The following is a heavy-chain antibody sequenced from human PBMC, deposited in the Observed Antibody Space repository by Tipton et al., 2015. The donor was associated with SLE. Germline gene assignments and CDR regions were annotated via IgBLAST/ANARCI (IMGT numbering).Heavy chain of an antibody. J-gene: IGHJ4*01. D-gene: IGHD6-13*01. CDR3: ARDPSYRSSWYEGYFDY. Sequence: LSLTCTVSGGSISSSSNYWGWIRQAPGKGLEWVSYISSSSSYIYYADSVKGRFTIARDNAKNSLYLQMNSLIAEDTAVYYCARDPSYRSSWYEGYFDYWCHGTLVTVS. V-gene: IGHV3-21*01. CDR1: GGSISSSS. CDR2: ISSSSSYI.